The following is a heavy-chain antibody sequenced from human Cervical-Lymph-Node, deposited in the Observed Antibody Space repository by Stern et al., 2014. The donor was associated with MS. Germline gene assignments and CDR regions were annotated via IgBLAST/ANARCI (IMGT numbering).Heavy chain of an antibody. D-gene: IGHD6-19*01. CDR3: ARGGSASSTRFMDV. V-gene: IGHV1-3*01. Sequence: QVQLVQSGAEVKKPGASVKVSCKASGYTFTSYAMHWVRQAPGQRLEWMGWINAGNGNTKYSQKFQGRVTITRDTSASTAYMELSSLRSKDTAVFSCARGGSASSTRFMDVWGQGPPVTVS. CDR1: GYTFTSYA. J-gene: IGHJ6*02. CDR2: INAGNGNT.